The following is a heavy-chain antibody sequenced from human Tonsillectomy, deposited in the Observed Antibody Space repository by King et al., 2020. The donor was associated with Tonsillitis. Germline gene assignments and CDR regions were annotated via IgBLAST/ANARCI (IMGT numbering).Heavy chain of an antibody. CDR3: AREGDAFDI. Sequence: QLVQSGAEVKKPGASVKVSCKAYGYSFTGYYMHWVRQAPGQGLEWMGWINPNSGVTDYAQKFQGRVTMTRDTSISTAYMELTRLRSDDTAVYYCAREGDAFDIWGQGTRVTVSS. V-gene: IGHV1-2*02. CDR2: INPNSGVT. CDR1: GYSFTGYY. J-gene: IGHJ3*02.